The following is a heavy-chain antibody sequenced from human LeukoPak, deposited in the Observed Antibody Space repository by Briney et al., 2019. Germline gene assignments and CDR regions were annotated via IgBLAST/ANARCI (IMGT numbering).Heavy chain of an antibody. J-gene: IGHJ4*02. Sequence: GGSLRLSCAASGFTFSSYGMHWVRQAPGKGLEWVAFIRYDGSNKYYADSVKGRFTISRDNSKNTLYLQMNSLRAEDTAVYYCAKDWGANYYDSSVTSDGFDYWGQGTLVTVSS. CDR1: GFTFSSYG. CDR2: IRYDGSNK. V-gene: IGHV3-30*02. D-gene: IGHD3-22*01. CDR3: AKDWGANYYDSSVTSDGFDY.